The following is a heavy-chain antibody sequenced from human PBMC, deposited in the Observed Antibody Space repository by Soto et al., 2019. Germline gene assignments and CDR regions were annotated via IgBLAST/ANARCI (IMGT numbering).Heavy chain of an antibody. J-gene: IGHJ4*02. CDR3: ARGGQVASDFDY. CDR2: INHSGST. CDR1: GGSFSGYY. D-gene: IGHD5-12*01. V-gene: IGHV4-34*01. Sequence: QVQLQQWGAGLLKPSETLSLTCAVYGGSFSGYYWSWIRQRPGKGLEWIGEINHSGSTNYNPSLKSRVTISVATSKNQFSLKLSAVTAAGPAVYYGARGGQVASDFDYWGQGTMVTVSS.